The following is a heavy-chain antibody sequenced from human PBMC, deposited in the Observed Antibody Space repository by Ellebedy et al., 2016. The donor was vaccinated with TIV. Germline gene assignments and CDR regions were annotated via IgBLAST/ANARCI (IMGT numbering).Heavy chain of an antibody. CDR3: TRDMVQGMVSRYLWFDH. CDR2: ISAYTGDT. Sequence: AASVKVSCKASGYAFANYGISWGRQAPGQGLEWMGWISAYTGDTNYVQKLQGRVTMTTDTSTSTAYMELRSLRSDDTAVYYCTRDMVQGMVSRYLWFDHWGQGTLVTVSS. J-gene: IGHJ5*02. V-gene: IGHV1-18*01. D-gene: IGHD5/OR15-5a*01. CDR1: GYAFANYG.